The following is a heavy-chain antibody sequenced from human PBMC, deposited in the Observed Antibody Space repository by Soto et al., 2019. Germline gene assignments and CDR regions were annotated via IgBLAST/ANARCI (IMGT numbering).Heavy chain of an antibody. CDR2: ISSSGSTI. J-gene: IGHJ4*02. D-gene: IGHD1-26*01. Sequence: GGSLRLSCAASGFTFSSYAMSWFRQAPGKGLEWVSYISSSGSTIYYADSVKGRFTISRDNAKNSLYLQMNSLRAEDTAVYYCARDIGSYGFDYWGQGTLVTVSS. CDR1: GFTFSSYA. V-gene: IGHV3-48*03. CDR3: ARDIGSYGFDY.